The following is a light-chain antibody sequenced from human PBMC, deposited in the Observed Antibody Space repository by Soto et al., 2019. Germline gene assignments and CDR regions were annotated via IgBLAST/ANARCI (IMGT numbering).Light chain of an antibody. J-gene: IGKJ5*01. CDR3: QQRHMWPIT. Sequence: IVMTQSPATLSVSPGERATLSCRASQSISTKLAWYQQKPGQAPRLLIYDAYNRATGIPPRFSGSGSGTDFTLTISSLEPEDSAVYYCQQRHMWPITFGQGTRLEIK. V-gene: IGKV3-11*01. CDR1: QSISTK. CDR2: DAY.